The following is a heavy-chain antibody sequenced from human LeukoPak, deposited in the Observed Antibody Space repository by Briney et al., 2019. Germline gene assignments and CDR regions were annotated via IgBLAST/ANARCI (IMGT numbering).Heavy chain of an antibody. J-gene: IGHJ4*02. CDR3: ARDPYCSGGSCYSY. V-gene: IGHV4-61*02. D-gene: IGHD2-15*01. Sequence: PSETLSLTCTVSGGSISSGSYYWSWIRQPAGKGLEWIGRIYTSGSTNYNPSLKSRVTISVDTSKNQFSLKLSSVTAADTAVYYCARDPYCSGGSCYSYWGQGTLVTVSS. CDR2: IYTSGST. CDR1: GGSISSGSYY.